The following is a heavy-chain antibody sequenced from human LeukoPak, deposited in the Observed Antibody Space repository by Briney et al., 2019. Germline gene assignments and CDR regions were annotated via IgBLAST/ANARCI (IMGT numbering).Heavy chain of an antibody. CDR1: GGSISSYY. D-gene: IGHD6-13*01. V-gene: IGHV4-59*01. Sequence: SSETLSLTCTVSGGSISSYYWSWIRQLPGKGLEWIGYISYSGSTNYNPSLKSRVTISVDTSKNQFSLKLSSVTAADTAVYYCARISYSSSWYYFDYWGQGTLVTVSS. CDR2: ISYSGST. J-gene: IGHJ4*02. CDR3: ARISYSSSWYYFDY.